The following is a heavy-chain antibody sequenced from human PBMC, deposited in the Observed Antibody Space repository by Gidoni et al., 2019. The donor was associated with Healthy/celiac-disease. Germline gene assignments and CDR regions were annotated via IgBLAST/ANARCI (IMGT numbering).Heavy chain of an antibody. CDR2: INPNSGGT. CDR1: GYTFTGYS. CDR3: ARDQLIAVAGTYYYYGMDV. Sequence: QVQLVQSGAEVKKPGASVKVSCKASGYTFTGYSMHWVRQAPGQGLEWMGWINPNSGGTNYAQKFQGRVTMTRDTSISTAYMELSRLRSDDTAVYYCARDQLIAVAGTYYYYGMDVWGQGTTVTVSS. J-gene: IGHJ6*02. D-gene: IGHD6-19*01. V-gene: IGHV1-2*02.